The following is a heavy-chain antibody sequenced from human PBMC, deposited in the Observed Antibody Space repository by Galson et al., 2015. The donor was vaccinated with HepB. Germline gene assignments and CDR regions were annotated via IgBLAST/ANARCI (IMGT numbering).Heavy chain of an antibody. CDR2: IFHTGRT. D-gene: IGHD3-10*01. Sequence: ETLSLTCGVYGESLSGFFWSWIRQPPGKDLEWIGQIFHTGRTTYNPSLNSRVTMSVDTSKNQVSLTLNSVTAADTALYYCARVHPLAFGELSVPYWFDPWGQGTLVTVSS. CDR1: GESLSGFF. CDR3: ARVHPLAFGELSVPYWFDP. J-gene: IGHJ5*02. V-gene: IGHV4-34*12.